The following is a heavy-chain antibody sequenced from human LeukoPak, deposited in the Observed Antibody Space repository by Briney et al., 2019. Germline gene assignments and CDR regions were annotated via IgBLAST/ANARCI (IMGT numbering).Heavy chain of an antibody. J-gene: IGHJ4*02. CDR3: TRRKGDVSGSYFDY. CDR1: GFTFSGFA. CDR2: IRSKANNYAT. V-gene: IGHV3-73*01. Sequence: GGSLRLSCAASGFTFSGFAMHWVRQASGKGLEWVGRIRSKANNYATAYTASVTGRFTISRDESKNTAYLQMDSLKTEDTAVYYCTRRKGDVSGSYFDYWGQGTLVTVSS. D-gene: IGHD3-10*01.